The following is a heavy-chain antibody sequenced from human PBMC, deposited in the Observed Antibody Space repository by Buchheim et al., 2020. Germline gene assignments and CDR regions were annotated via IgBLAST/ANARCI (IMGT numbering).Heavy chain of an antibody. CDR1: GGSISSSSYY. Sequence: QLQLQESGPGLVKPSETLSLTCTVSGGSISSSSYYWGWIRQPPGKGLEWIGSIYYSGSTYYNPSLKSRDTISVDTSKNQFSLKLSSVTAADTAVYYCARDPSGGYDPPIDYWGQGTL. CDR2: IYYSGST. V-gene: IGHV4-39*07. CDR3: ARDPSGGYDPPIDY. D-gene: IGHD5-12*01. J-gene: IGHJ4*02.